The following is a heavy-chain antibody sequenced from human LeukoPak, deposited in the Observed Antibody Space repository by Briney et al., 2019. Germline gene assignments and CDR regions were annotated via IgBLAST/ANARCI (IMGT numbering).Heavy chain of an antibody. V-gene: IGHV4-31*03. CDR1: GGSISTGGYY. CDR3: AGSLSGDYYAY. J-gene: IGHJ4*02. Sequence: SETLSLTCTVSGGSISTGGYYWTWVRQHPGKGLEWIGYIYYSGGTYYNPSLKSRVTISVDTSKNQFSLKVSSVTAADTAVYYCAGSLSGDYYAYWGRGTLVTVSS. CDR2: IYYSGGT. D-gene: IGHD2/OR15-2a*01.